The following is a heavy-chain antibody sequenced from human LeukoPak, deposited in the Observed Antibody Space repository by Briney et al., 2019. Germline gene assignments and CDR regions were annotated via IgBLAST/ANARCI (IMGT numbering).Heavy chain of an antibody. CDR2: IYYSGST. V-gene: IGHV4-59*02. J-gene: IGHJ4*02. D-gene: IGHD1-26*01. CDR3: ARDSGSYRDYFDY. CDR1: GGSVSSYY. Sequence: SETLSLTCTVSGGSVSSYYWSWIRQPPGKGLEWIGYIYYSGSTNYNPSLKSRVTISVDTSKNQFSLKLSSVTAADTAVYYCARDSGSYRDYFDYWGQGTLVTVSS.